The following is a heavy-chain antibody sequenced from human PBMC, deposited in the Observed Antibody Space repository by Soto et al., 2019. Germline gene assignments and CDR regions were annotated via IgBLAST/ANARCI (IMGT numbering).Heavy chain of an antibody. Sequence: QVQLPESAPGLVKPSQTLSLTCTVSGGSISTCGYYWTWSRQHPGKGLEWIGYIYYRGSTYYNPSLKSRVTVSVDTSKNQCSRKLSSGTAADTAVYYCARGLSVTVFDNWGQGTLVTVSS. CDR1: GGSISTCGYY. CDR2: IYYRGST. CDR3: ARGLSVTVFDN. D-gene: IGHD4-17*01. V-gene: IGHV4-31*03. J-gene: IGHJ4*02.